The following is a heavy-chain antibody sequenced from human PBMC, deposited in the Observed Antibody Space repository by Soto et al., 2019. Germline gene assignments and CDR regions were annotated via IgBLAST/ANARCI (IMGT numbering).Heavy chain of an antibody. D-gene: IGHD1-26*01. CDR1: GGTFSSYA. V-gene: IGHV1-69*12. J-gene: IGHJ6*02. Sequence: QVQLVQSGAEVKKPGSSVKVSCKASGGTFSSYAISWVRQAPGQGLEWMGGIIPIFGTANYAQKFQGRVTITADESTSAAYMEQSSLRSEDTAVYYCARAGRIVGATKHYYDYGMDVWGQGTTVTVSS. CDR2: IIPIFGTA. CDR3: ARAGRIVGATKHYYDYGMDV.